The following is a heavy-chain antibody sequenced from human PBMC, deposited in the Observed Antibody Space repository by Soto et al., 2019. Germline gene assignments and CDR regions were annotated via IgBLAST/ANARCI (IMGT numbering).Heavy chain of an antibody. Sequence: GASVKVSCKASGGTFSSYAISWVRQAPGQGLEWMGGIIPIFGTANYAQKFQGRVTITADESTSTAYMELSSLRSEDTAVYYCARLCTLRVLEWLLEGWFDPWGQGTLVTVSS. CDR2: IIPIFGTA. CDR3: ARLCTLRVLEWLLEGWFDP. D-gene: IGHD3-3*01. J-gene: IGHJ5*02. CDR1: GGTFSSYA. V-gene: IGHV1-69*13.